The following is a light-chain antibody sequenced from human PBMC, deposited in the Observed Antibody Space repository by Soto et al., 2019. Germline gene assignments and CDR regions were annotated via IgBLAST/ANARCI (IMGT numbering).Light chain of an antibody. CDR1: QSLLYSNGYNY. CDR3: MQAVESPLT. V-gene: IGKV2-28*01. Sequence: DIVMTQSPLSLRVTPGEPASISCRSSQSLLYSNGYNYLDWYLQKPGQSPQLLIYLGSNRASGVPDRFSGSGSGTDFTLKISRVEAEDVGVYYCMQAVESPLTFGGGTKLEIK. J-gene: IGKJ4*01. CDR2: LGS.